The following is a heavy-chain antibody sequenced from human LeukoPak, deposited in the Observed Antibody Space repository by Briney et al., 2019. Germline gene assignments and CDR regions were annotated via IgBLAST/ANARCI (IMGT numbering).Heavy chain of an antibody. Sequence: SETLSLTCTVSGGSISSGGYYWSWIRQHPGRGLEWIGYIYYSGSTYYNPSLESRVTISVDTSKNQFSLKLSSVTAADTAVYYCASGSTFRVLISFDPWGQGTLVTVSS. CDR2: IYYSGST. CDR1: GGSISSGGYY. D-gene: IGHD3-16*02. CDR3: ASGSTFRVLISFDP. V-gene: IGHV4-31*03. J-gene: IGHJ5*02.